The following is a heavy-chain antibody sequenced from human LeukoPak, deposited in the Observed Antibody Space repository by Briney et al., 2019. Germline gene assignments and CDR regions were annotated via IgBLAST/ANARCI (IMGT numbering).Heavy chain of an antibody. CDR3: AKSKPPREYCSATSCFAGFGAFDI. CDR2: TSYDESEK. V-gene: IGHV3-30*18. Sequence: GGSLRLSCAASGFTFSDYGMNWVRQAPGKGLEWVAITSYDESEKYHVDSVKGRFTISRDNSKNTLYLQMNSLRTEDTAVYYCAKSKPPREYCSATSCFAGFGAFDIWGQGTMVTVSS. D-gene: IGHD2-2*01. CDR1: GFTFSDYG. J-gene: IGHJ3*02.